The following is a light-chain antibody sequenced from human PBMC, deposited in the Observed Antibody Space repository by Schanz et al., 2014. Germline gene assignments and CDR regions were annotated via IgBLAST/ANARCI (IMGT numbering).Light chain of an antibody. CDR2: DVS. CDR3: TSYTGSGTLWV. J-gene: IGLJ3*02. CDR1: NYNV. V-gene: IGLV2-14*03. Sequence: QSVLTQPASLSGSPGQSITISCTGTNYNVVSWYQQHPGKAPKLVIYDVSNRPSGISNRFSGSKSVNTASLTISGLQAEDEADYYCTSYTGSGTLWVFGGGTKLTVL.